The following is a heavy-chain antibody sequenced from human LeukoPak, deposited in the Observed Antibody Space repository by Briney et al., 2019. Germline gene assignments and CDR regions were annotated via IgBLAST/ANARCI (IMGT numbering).Heavy chain of an antibody. CDR3: ARDRYGAVAGHGGFDY. J-gene: IGHJ4*02. CDR2: INSDGSST. D-gene: IGHD6-19*01. CDR1: GFTFSIYA. Sequence: GGSLRLSCAASGFTFSIYAMSWVRQAPGKGLVWVSRINSDGSSTSHADSVKGRFTISRDNAKNTLYLQMNSLRAEDTAVYYCARDRYGAVAGHGGFDYWGQGTLVTVSS. V-gene: IGHV3-74*01.